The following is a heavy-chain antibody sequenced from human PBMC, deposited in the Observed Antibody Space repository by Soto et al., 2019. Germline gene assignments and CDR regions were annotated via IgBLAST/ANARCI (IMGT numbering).Heavy chain of an antibody. D-gene: IGHD6-6*01. V-gene: IGHV3-23*01. CDR2: ISGSVGST. Sequence: VGSLRLSFTASGFTFSDHGMHWVRQAPGKGLEWVSSISGSVGSTFYADSVKGRFTISRDNSMNTLYLQMNSLRAEDTAVYYCAKDRTIASRNFDYWGQGALVTVSS. CDR1: GFTFSDHG. CDR3: AKDRTIASRNFDY. J-gene: IGHJ4*02.